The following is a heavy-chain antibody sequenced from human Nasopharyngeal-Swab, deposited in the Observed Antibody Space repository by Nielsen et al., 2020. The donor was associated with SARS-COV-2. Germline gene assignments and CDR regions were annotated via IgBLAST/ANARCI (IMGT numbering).Heavy chain of an antibody. CDR3: ATGTCTVAFDF. Sequence: ASVKVSCKGPAYTFSVYPMHWVRHAPGQGLQWMGWLNGGNGDTKSSQEFEGRLSITRDASTRTAYMELSSLTSEDTAIYYCATGTCTVAFDFWGQGTLLSVSS. J-gene: IGHJ4*02. CDR2: LNGGNGDT. V-gene: IGHV1-3*01. D-gene: IGHD4-11*01. CDR1: AYTFSVYP.